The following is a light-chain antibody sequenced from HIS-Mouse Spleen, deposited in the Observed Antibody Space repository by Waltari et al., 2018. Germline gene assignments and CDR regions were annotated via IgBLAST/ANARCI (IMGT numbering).Light chain of an antibody. Sequence: QSALTQPASVSGSPGQSITIPCTGPSSDVGGYNYVSGYQQHPGKAPKPMIYDVSNRPSGVSNRFSGSKSGNTASLTISGLQAEDEADYYCSSYTSSSFNVVFGGGTKLTVL. CDR2: DVS. CDR3: SSYTSSSFNVV. V-gene: IGLV2-14*03. CDR1: SSDVGGYNY. J-gene: IGLJ2*01.